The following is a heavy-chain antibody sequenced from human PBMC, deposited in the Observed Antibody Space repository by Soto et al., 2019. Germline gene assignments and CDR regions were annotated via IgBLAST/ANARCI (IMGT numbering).Heavy chain of an antibody. V-gene: IGHV5-51*01. CDR1: GYSFTSYW. CDR2: IYPGDSDT. J-gene: IGHJ6*02. CDR3: ARLPSITGTSTLYYYYYGMDV. D-gene: IGHD1-7*01. Sequence: HGESRKISWNGSGYSFTSYWIGWVRQMTGKGLEWMGIIYPGDSDTRYSPSFQGQVTISADKSISTAYLRWSSLQASDTAMYYCARLPSITGTSTLYYYYYGMDVWGQGTTVTVSS.